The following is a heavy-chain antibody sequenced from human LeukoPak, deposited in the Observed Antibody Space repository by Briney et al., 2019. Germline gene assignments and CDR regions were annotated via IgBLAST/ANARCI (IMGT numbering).Heavy chain of an antibody. J-gene: IGHJ4*02. V-gene: IGHV3-49*03. CDR3: TRATLGGVIALSFDY. Sequence: GGSLRLSCTASGFTFGDYAMSWFRQAPGKGLEWVGFIRSKAYGGTTEYAASVKGRFTISRDDSKSIAYLQMNSLKTEDTAVYYCTRATLGGVIALSFDYWGQGTLVTVSS. D-gene: IGHD3-16*02. CDR1: GFTFGDYA. CDR2: IRSKAYGGTT.